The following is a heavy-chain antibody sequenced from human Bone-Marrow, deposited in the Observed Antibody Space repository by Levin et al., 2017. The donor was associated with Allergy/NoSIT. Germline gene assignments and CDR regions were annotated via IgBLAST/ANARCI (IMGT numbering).Heavy chain of an antibody. CDR2: IIPIFGTA. Sequence: SVKVSCKASGGTFSSYAISWVRQAPGQGLEWMGGIIPIFGTANYAQKFQGRVTITADESTSTAYMELSSLRSEDTAVYYCARDVYEVVAPGPFDPWGQGTLVTVSS. D-gene: IGHD2-15*01. V-gene: IGHV1-69*13. CDR3: ARDVYEVVAPGPFDP. J-gene: IGHJ5*02. CDR1: GGTFSSYA.